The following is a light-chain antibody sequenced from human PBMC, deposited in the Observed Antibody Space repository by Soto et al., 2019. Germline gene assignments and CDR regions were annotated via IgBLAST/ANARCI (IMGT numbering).Light chain of an antibody. CDR1: QDIAAY. V-gene: IGKV1D-12*01. J-gene: IGKJ5*01. CDR2: AAS. Sequence: TRYPYCVAAAVEVRVAIPGRASQDIAAYLAWYQHKPGRAPELLIHAASSLQSGVPSRFSGSGSGTDFALTINSLRPEDFATYHFQQAYICPFTFGQGTRLEIK. CDR3: QQAYICPFT.